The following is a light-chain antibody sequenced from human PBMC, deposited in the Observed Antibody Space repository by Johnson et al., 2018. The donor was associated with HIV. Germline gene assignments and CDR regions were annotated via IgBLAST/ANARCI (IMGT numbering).Light chain of an antibody. CDR1: SSNIGNNY. Sequence: QSALTQPPSVSAAPGQKVTISCSGSSSNIGNNYVSWYQQVPGTAPKLLIYDNNKRPSGIPDRFSGSTSGTSATLGITGLQTGDEADYYCGTWDSSLRVGFFGTGTKFTVL. CDR3: GTWDSSLRVGF. V-gene: IGLV1-51*01. J-gene: IGLJ1*01. CDR2: DNN.